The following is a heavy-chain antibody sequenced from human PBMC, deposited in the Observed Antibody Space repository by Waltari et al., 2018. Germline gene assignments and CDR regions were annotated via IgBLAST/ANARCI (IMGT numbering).Heavy chain of an antibody. Sequence: QLQLQESGPGLVKPSETLSLTCSVSGVSITSNRHYWGWIRQPPGQGLEWIGTMSYTGATYSSPALQSRVTISRETSKNQLALTLGSVTAADTAVYYCATYIGASVGTAAFDVWGQGTMVTVSS. CDR1: GVSITSNRHY. D-gene: IGHD5-12*01. J-gene: IGHJ3*01. CDR3: ATYIGASVGTAAFDV. V-gene: IGHV4-39*01. CDR2: MSYTGAT.